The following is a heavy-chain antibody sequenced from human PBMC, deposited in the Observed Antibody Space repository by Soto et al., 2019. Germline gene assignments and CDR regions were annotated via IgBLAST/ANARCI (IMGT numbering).Heavy chain of an antibody. CDR3: ARQELRYFDWLSCFDY. V-gene: IGHV4-39*01. Sequence: SETLSLTCTVSGGSISSSSYYWGWIRQPPGKGLEWIGSIYYSGSTYYNPSLKGRVTISVDTSKNQFSLKLSSVTAADTAVYYCARQELRYFDWLSCFDYWGQGTLVTVSS. CDR1: GGSISSSSYY. D-gene: IGHD3-9*01. J-gene: IGHJ4*02. CDR2: IYYSGST.